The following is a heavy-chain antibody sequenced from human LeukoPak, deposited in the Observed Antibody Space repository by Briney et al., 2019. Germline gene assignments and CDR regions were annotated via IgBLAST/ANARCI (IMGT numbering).Heavy chain of an antibody. J-gene: IGHJ4*02. Sequence: GGSLRLSCAASGFTFSSYGMHWVRQAPGKGLEWVAVISYDGSNKYYADSVKGRFTISRDNSKNTLYLQMNSLRAEDTAVYYCAKDLGPYYDSSGYCLDYWGQGTLVTVSS. D-gene: IGHD3-22*01. CDR1: GFTFSSYG. V-gene: IGHV3-30*18. CDR3: AKDLGPYYDSSGYCLDY. CDR2: ISYDGSNK.